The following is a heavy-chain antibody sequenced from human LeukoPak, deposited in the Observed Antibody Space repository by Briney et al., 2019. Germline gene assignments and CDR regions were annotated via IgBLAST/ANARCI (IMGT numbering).Heavy chain of an antibody. CDR1: GYTFTSYY. CDR2: INPNRGST. Sequence: GASVKVSCKASGYTFTSYYMYWVRQAPGQGLEWMGIINPNRGSTSYAQKFQGRVTMTRDMSTSTVYMELSSLRSEDTAVYYCARDGNYYDSSGYYNWFDPWGQGTLVTVSS. J-gene: IGHJ5*02. CDR3: ARDGNYYDSSGYYNWFDP. D-gene: IGHD3-22*01. V-gene: IGHV1-46*01.